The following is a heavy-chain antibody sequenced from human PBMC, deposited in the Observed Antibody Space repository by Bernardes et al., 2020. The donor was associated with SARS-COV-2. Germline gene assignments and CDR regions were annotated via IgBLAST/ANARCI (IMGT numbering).Heavy chain of an antibody. V-gene: IGHV3-15*01. Sequence: GGSLILSCAASGFTFRNAWMSWVRQAPGKGLEWVGRIKSKTDGGTTDYAAPVKGRFTISRDDSKNTLYLQMNSLKTEDTAVYYCTTSGRGWNYVMAHWGQGTLVTVSS. J-gene: IGHJ4*02. CDR3: TTSGRGWNYVMAH. D-gene: IGHD1-7*01. CDR2: IKSKTDGGTT. CDR1: GFTFRNAW.